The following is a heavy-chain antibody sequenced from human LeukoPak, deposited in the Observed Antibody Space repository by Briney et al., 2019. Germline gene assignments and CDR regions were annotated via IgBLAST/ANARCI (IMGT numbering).Heavy chain of an antibody. D-gene: IGHD3-22*01. CDR1: GFTSGHIFTSYW. CDR3: VREVYFYDDSAMEGGFDI. J-gene: IGHJ3*02. Sequence: GGSLRLSCVASGFTSGHIFTSYWMSWVRQAPGKGLEWVANINQDGNEAYYVDSVKGRFTVSRDNAKNSLHLQMNSLRAEDTAVYYCVREVYFYDDSAMEGGFDIWGHGTVVTVSS. CDR2: INQDGNEA. V-gene: IGHV3-7*01.